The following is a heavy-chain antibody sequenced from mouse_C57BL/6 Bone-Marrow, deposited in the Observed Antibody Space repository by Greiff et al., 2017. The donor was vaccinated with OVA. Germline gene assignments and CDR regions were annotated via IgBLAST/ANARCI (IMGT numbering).Heavy chain of an antibody. CDR3: ARWHYAMDY. J-gene: IGHJ4*01. CDR1: GYTFTDYY. CDR2: IYPGSGNT. Sequence: VQLQESGAELVRPGASVKLSCKASGYTFTDYYINWVKQRPGQGLVWIARIYPGSGNTYYNEKFKGKATLTAEKSSSTAYMQLSSLTSEDSAVYFCARWHYAMDYWGQGTSVTVSS. V-gene: IGHV1-76*01.